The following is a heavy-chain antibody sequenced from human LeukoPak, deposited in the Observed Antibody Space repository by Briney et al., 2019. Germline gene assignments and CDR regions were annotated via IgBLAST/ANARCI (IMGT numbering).Heavy chain of an antibody. Sequence: GGSLRLSCAASGFTFSNYAMSLGRAAPGRRVEWVSTVSNRGNSGVYTYYEDCVKSRFTISRDDSRNTLYLQMKSLRAEDTAFYYCAKGHYIYDYWGQGTLVTVSS. CDR1: GFTFSNYA. D-gene: IGHD3-10*01. CDR2: VSNRGNSGVYT. V-gene: IGHV3-23*01. CDR3: AKGHYIYDY. J-gene: IGHJ4*02.